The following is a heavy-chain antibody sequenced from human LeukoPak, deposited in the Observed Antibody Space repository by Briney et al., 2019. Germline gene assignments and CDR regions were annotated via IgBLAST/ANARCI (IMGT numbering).Heavy chain of an antibody. D-gene: IGHD1-20*01. J-gene: IGHJ6*02. CDR3: ARLINWNDDYYYYGMDV. Sequence: GASVKVSCKASGYTFTSYDINWVRQATGQGLEWMGWMNPYSGNTGYAQKFQGRVTMTRNTSISTAYMELSSLRSEDTAVYYCARLINWNDDYYYYGMDVWAKGPRSPSP. CDR2: MNPYSGNT. V-gene: IGHV1-8*01. CDR1: GYTFTSYD.